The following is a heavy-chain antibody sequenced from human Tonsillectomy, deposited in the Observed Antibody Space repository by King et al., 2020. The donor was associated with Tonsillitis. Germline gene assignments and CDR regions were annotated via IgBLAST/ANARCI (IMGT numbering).Heavy chain of an antibody. J-gene: IGHJ6*03. CDR3: VRENRGYNYDSTLRSGSYYYDMDV. V-gene: IGHV3-66*01. CDR1: GFSVSSNY. Sequence: EVQLVESGGGLVQPGGSLRLSCAASGFSVSSNYMNWVRQVPGKGLEWVSLIYSGGSTYHADSVKGRFTIFRDKSKNTLYLQMNSLRAEDTAVYYCVRENRGYNYDSTLRSGSYYYDMDVWGKGTTVTVSS. CDR2: IYSGGST. D-gene: IGHD3-22*01.